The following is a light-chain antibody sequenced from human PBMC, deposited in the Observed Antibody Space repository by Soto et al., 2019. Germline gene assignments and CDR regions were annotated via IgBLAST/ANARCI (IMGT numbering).Light chain of an antibody. CDR2: GAS. V-gene: IGKV3-15*01. J-gene: IGKJ1*01. CDR1: QTISSN. Sequence: DILMTQSPATLSVSPGEGATLSCRASQTISSNLAWYQQKPGQVPRLLMYGASTRATGIPARFSGSGSGTEFTLTISSLQSEDFAVYYCQQYNNWPLTFGQWTKVEIK. CDR3: QQYNNWPLT.